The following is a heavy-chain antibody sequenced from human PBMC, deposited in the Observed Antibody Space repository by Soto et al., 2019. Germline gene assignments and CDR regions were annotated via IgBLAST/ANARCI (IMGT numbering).Heavy chain of an antibody. CDR3: ARTFPRLDGRRGYSDQRPRLGVYRHNWFDP. Sequence: SETLSLTCTVSGGSISSSSYYWGWIRQPPGKGLEWIGSIYYSGSTYYNPSLKSRVTISVDTSKNQFSLKLSSVTAADTAVYYCARTFPRLDGRRGYSDQRPRLGVYRHNWFDPWGQGTLVTVSS. V-gene: IGHV4-39*01. D-gene: IGHD5-12*01. J-gene: IGHJ5*02. CDR2: IYYSGST. CDR1: GGSISSSSYY.